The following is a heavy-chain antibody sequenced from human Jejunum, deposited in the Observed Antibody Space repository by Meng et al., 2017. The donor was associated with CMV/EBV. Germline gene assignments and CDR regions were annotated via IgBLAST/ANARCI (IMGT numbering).Heavy chain of an antibody. CDR1: GFNVSSDY. J-gene: IGHJ4*02. V-gene: IGHV3-66*01. Sequence: EVQLVESGGGLVQPGGSLRLSCAASGFNVSSDYINWVRQAPGKGLEWVSVIYSGGSTYFADSVKGRFAISRDNSKNTVYLQMNSLRAEDTAVYYCARDRGNVGAFEFWGQGTLGNVSP. D-gene: IGHD1-26*01. CDR2: IYSGGST. CDR3: ARDRGNVGAFEF.